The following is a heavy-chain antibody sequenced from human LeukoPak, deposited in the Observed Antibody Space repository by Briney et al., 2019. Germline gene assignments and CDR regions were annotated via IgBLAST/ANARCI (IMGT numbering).Heavy chain of an antibody. CDR1: GFTFSSYA. J-gene: IGHJ4*02. Sequence: TGGSLRLSCATSGFTFSSYAMSWVRQAPGKGLEWVSAISGNGVSTYYADSVKGRFTISRDNPKNTMYLQMNSLRAEDTAVFYCAKGSQKIDYWGQGTLVTVSS. CDR3: AKGSQKIDY. CDR2: ISGNGVST. V-gene: IGHV3-23*01.